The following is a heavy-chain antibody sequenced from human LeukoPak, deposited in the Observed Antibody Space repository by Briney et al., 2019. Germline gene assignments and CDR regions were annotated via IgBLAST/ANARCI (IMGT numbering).Heavy chain of an antibody. J-gene: IGHJ3*02. CDR2: IYYNGNT. D-gene: IGHD3-22*01. Sequence: PSGTLSLTCTVSGASISSSYWSWVRQPPGKRLEWIGFIYYNGNTNSNPSLESRVTISVDTSKNQFSLKLTSVTAADTAVYYCVRGNYDNRGYSNAFDIWGQGAMVTVSS. CDR1: GASISSSY. V-gene: IGHV4-59*01. CDR3: VRGNYDNRGYSNAFDI.